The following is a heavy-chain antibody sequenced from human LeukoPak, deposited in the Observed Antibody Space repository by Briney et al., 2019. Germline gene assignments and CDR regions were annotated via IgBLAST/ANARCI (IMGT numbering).Heavy chain of an antibody. J-gene: IGHJ4*02. D-gene: IGHD3-22*01. V-gene: IGHV1-18*01. CDR1: GYTFTSYG. Sequence: ASVKVSCKASGYTFTSYGISWVRQAPGQGLEWMGWISAYNGNTNYAQKFQGRVTITADKSTSTAYMELSSLRSEDTAVYYCVGGYDSSGYDIWGQGTLVTVSS. CDR2: ISAYNGNT. CDR3: VGGYDSSGYDI.